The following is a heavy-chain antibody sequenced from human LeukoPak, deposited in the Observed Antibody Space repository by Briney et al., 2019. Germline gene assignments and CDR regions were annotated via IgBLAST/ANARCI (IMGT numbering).Heavy chain of an antibody. Sequence: SETLSLTCTVSNGSISSDHWSWVRQPPGKGLEWIGYILTSGTTNYNPSLKSRLTISVDTSKNQFTLKLSSVTAADTAVYYCARLRVSGTYLYYFDYWGQGTLANVSS. CDR1: NGSISSDH. CDR3: ARLRVSGTYLYYFDY. V-gene: IGHV4-4*09. CDR2: ILTSGTT. D-gene: IGHD3-10*01. J-gene: IGHJ4*02.